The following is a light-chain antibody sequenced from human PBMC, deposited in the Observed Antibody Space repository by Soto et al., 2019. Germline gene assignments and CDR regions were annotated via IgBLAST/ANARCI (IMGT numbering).Light chain of an antibody. CDR1: QSVSSY. CDR3: QQRSNWPPLFT. J-gene: IGKJ3*01. Sequence: EIVLTQSPATLSLSPGERATLSCRASQSVSSYLAWYQQKPGQAPRLLIYDASNRATGIPARFSGSGSGTDFTLTISRLGPEDFAVYYCQQRSNWPPLFTFGPGTKVDIK. CDR2: DAS. V-gene: IGKV3-11*01.